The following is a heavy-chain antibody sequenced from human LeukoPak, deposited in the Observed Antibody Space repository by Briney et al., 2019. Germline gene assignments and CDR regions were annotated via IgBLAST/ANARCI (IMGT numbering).Heavy chain of an antibody. CDR1: GFTFSSYA. CDR2: ISGSGGST. D-gene: IGHD3-10*01. Sequence: GGSLRLSCAASGFTFSSYAMGWVRQAPGKGLEWISAISGSGGSTYDADSVKGRFTISRDNSKNTLYLQMNSLRAEDTAVYYCAKDPSAGTYFDYWGQGTLVTVSS. V-gene: IGHV3-23*01. CDR3: AKDPSAGTYFDY. J-gene: IGHJ4*02.